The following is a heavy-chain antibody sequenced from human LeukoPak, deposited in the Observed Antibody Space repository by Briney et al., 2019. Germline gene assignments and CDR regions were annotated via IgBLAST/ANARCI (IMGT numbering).Heavy chain of an antibody. J-gene: IGHJ4*02. CDR3: ISDHTGHDDY. V-gene: IGHV3-74*01. Sequence: GGSLRLSCAASGFTFSSYRMSRVRQAPGKGLVWVSRINIDGSTTTYADSVKGRFTISRDNAKNTLSLQMNSLRADDTAVYYCISDHTGHDDYWGQGTLVTVSS. D-gene: IGHD1-1*01. CDR2: INIDGSTT. CDR1: GFTFSSYR.